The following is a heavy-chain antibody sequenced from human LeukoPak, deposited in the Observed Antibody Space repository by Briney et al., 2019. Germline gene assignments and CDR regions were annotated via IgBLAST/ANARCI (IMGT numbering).Heavy chain of an antibody. V-gene: IGHV3-23*01. Sequence: GGSLRLSCAASGFTFSSYAMSWVRQAPGKGLERVSAISGSGGSTYYADSVKGRFTIPRDNSKNTLYLQMNSLRAEDTAVYYCAKMDSSSWYGAFDIWGQGTMVTVSS. CDR1: GFTFSSYA. J-gene: IGHJ3*02. CDR2: ISGSGGST. D-gene: IGHD6-13*01. CDR3: AKMDSSSWYGAFDI.